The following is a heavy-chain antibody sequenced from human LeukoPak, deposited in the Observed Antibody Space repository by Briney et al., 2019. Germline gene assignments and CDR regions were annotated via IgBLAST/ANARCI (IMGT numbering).Heavy chain of an antibody. CDR1: GYTFTSYD. D-gene: IGHD2-2*01. V-gene: IGHV1-8*03. Sequence: ASVKVSCKASGYTFTSYDINWVRQATGQGLEWMGWMNPNSGNTGYAQKFQGRVTITRNTSISTAYMELSSLRSEDTAVYYCARWCCSSTSCYFDYWGQGTLVTVSS. J-gene: IGHJ4*02. CDR2: MNPNSGNT. CDR3: ARWCCSSTSCYFDY.